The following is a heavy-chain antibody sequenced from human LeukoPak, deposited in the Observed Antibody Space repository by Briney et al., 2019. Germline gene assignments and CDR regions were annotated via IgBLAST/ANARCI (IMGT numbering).Heavy chain of an antibody. J-gene: IGHJ4*02. Sequence: PSETLSLTCTVSGGSMSSYYWNWIRQPPGKGLEWIGYVYYSGSINYNPSLKSRLTISLDTSKTQFSLKLSSVTAADTAVYYCARVDLYSSSSGVDYWGQGTLVTVSS. CDR2: VYYSGSI. CDR1: GGSMSSYY. V-gene: IGHV4-59*01. CDR3: ARVDLYSSSSGVDY. D-gene: IGHD6-6*01.